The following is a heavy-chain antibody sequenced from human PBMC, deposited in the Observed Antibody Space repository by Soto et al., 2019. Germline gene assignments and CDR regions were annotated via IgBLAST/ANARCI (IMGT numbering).Heavy chain of an antibody. J-gene: IGHJ4*02. Sequence: PGGSLRLSCAASGFTFSSYAMSWVRQAPGKGLEWVSAISGSGGSTYYADSVKGRFTISRDNSKNTLYLQMNSLRAEDTAVYYCAKDLGEYSSSSPFDYWGQGTLVTVSS. CDR1: GFTFSSYA. CDR2: ISGSGGST. CDR3: AKDLGEYSSSSPFDY. V-gene: IGHV3-23*01. D-gene: IGHD6-6*01.